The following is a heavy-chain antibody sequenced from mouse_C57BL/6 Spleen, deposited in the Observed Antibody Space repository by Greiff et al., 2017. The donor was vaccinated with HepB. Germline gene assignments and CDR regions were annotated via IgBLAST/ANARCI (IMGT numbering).Heavy chain of an antibody. CDR1: GFTFTDYY. CDR3: ARYKHDYGSSCYWYFDV. J-gene: IGHJ1*03. D-gene: IGHD1-1*01. Sequence: EVKLVESGGGLVQPGGSLSLSCAASGFTFTDYYMSWVRQPPGKALEWLGFIRNKANGYTTEYSASVKGRFTISRDNSQSILYLQMNALRAEDSATYYCARYKHDYGSSCYWYFDVWGTGTTVTVSS. CDR2: IRNKANGYTT. V-gene: IGHV7-3*01.